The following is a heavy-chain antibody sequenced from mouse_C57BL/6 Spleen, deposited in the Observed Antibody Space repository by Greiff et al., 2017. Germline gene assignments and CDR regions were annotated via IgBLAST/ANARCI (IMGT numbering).Heavy chain of an antibody. CDR3: ARLRDYVVYAMDY. Sequence: QVQLKQPGAELVKPGASVKMSCKASGYTFTSYWITWVKQRPGQGLEWIGDLYPGSGSTNYNEKFKSKATLTVDTSSSTAYMQLSSLTSEDSSVYYCARLRDYVVYAMDYWGQGTSVTVSS. CDR2: LYPGSGST. J-gene: IGHJ4*01. V-gene: IGHV1-55*01. CDR1: GYTFTSYW. D-gene: IGHD2-4*01.